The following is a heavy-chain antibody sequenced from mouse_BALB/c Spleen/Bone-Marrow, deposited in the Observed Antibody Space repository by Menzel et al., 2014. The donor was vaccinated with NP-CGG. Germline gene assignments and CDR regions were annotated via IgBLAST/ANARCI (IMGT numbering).Heavy chain of an antibody. V-gene: IGHV1-69*02. CDR3: TRQYGNYYAMDY. J-gene: IGHJ4*01. CDR2: IYPSDSYT. Sequence: VQLQQSGAELVRPGASVKVSCKASGYTFTSYWINWVKQRPGQGLAWIGNIYPSDSYTNYNQNFKDKATLTVDKSSSTAYMQLSSPTSEDSAVYYCTRQYGNYYAMDYWGQGTSVTVSS. D-gene: IGHD2-10*02. CDR1: GYTFTSYW.